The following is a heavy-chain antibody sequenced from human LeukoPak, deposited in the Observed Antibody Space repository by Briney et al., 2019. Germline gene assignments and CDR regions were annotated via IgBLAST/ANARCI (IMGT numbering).Heavy chain of an antibody. CDR2: INHSGST. V-gene: IGHV4-34*01. Sequence: PSETLSLTCAVYGGSFSGYYWSWIRQPPGKGLEWVGEINHSGSTNYNPSLKSRVTISVDTSKNQFSLKLSSVTAADTAVYYCARHPYYYYGMDVWGKGTTVTVSS. CDR3: ARHPYYYYGMDV. CDR1: GGSFSGYY. J-gene: IGHJ6*04.